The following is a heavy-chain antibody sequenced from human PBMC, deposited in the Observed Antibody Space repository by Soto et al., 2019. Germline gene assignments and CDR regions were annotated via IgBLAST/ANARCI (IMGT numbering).Heavy chain of an antibody. J-gene: IGHJ3*02. CDR1: GFTFDDYA. CDR2: ISWNSGSI. CDR3: GKDNRGAVARSGAFDI. D-gene: IGHD6-19*01. Sequence: EVQLVESGGGLVQPGRSLRLSCAASGFTFDDYAMHWVRQAPGKGLEWVSGISWNSGSIGYADSVKGRFTISRDNAKNFLYLQMNSLRAEDTALYYCGKDNRGAVARSGAFDIWGQGTMVTVSS. V-gene: IGHV3-9*01.